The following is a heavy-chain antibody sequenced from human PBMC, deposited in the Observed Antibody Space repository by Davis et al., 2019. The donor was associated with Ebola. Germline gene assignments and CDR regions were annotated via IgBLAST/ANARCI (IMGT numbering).Heavy chain of an antibody. CDR2: IIPIFGTA. CDR1: GYTFTSYD. CDR3: AKAPLRSLTGDFDL. V-gene: IGHV1-69*13. Sequence: SVKVSCKASGYTFTSYDISWVRQAPGQGLEWMGGIIPIFGTANYAQKFQGRVTITADESTSTAYMELSSLRAEDTALYYCAKAPLRSLTGDFDLWGRGTLVTVSS. D-gene: IGHD3-3*01. J-gene: IGHJ2*01.